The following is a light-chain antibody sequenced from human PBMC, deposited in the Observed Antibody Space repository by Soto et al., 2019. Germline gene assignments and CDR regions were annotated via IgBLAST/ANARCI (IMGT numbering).Light chain of an antibody. Sequence: QSVLTQPPSASGTPGQRVTISCSGSSSNVGGNPVNWYQHVPTTAPKLIIYEVSGRPSGVSNRFSGSKSGNTASLTISGLQAEDEADYYCSSYSTSTTLGVFGTGTKVTVL. CDR2: EVS. J-gene: IGLJ1*01. CDR1: SSNVGGNP. CDR3: SSYSTSTTLGV. V-gene: IGLV1-44*01.